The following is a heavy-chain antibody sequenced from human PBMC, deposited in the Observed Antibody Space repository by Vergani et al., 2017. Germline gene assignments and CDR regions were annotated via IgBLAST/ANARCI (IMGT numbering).Heavy chain of an antibody. D-gene: IGHD6-13*01. CDR3: ARDSSGWSYYYYGMDV. CDR2: IWYDGSNK. CDR1: GFTFSSYG. J-gene: IGHJ6*02. V-gene: IGHV3-33*01. Sequence: QVQLVESGGGVVQPGRSLRLSCAASGFTFSSYGMHWVRQAPGKGLEWVAVIWYDGSNKYYADSVKGRFTISRDNSKKALYLQMNSLRAEDTAVYYCARDSSGWSYYYYGMDVWGQGTTVTVSS.